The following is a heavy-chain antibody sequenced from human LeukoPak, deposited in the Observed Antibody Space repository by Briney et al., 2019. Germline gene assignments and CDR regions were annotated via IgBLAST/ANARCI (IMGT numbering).Heavy chain of an antibody. CDR3: ARGLAATFGYAFDI. J-gene: IGHJ3*02. D-gene: IGHD2-15*01. CDR1: RYIFTSYY. Sequence: GASVKVSYKASRYIFTSYYMHWVRQAPGQGLEWMGWISAYNGNTNHAQKLQGRVTMTTDTSTSTAYMELRSLRSDDTAVYYCARGLAATFGYAFDIWGQGTMVTVSS. V-gene: IGHV1-18*04. CDR2: ISAYNGNT.